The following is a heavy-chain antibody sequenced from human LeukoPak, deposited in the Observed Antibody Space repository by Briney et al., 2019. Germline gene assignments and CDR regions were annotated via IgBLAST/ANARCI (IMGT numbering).Heavy chain of an antibody. D-gene: IGHD2/OR15-2a*01. Sequence: GGSLRLSCAASGFTFSSYEMNWVRQAPGRGLEWVSYISSSGSTMYYADSVKGRFTISRDNAKNALYLQMNSLRAEDTALYYCASAFDFLFDCSGQGALVTVSS. CDR1: GFTFSSYE. V-gene: IGHV3-48*03. CDR3: ASAFDFLFDC. J-gene: IGHJ4*02. CDR2: ISSSGSTM.